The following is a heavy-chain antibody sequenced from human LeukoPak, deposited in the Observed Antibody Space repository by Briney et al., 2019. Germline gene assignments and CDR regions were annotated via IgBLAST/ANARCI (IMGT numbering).Heavy chain of an antibody. CDR3: ARDWGHRSVGAPFDY. D-gene: IGHD1-26*01. CDR2: IHTSGST. V-gene: IGHV4-4*07. Sequence: PSETLSLTCTVSGGSVSNYYWSWIRQPAGKGLEWIGRIHTSGSTNYNPSLKSRVTMSVDTSKNQFSLTLSSVTAADTAVYYCARDWGHRSVGAPFDYWGQGTLVTVSS. CDR1: GGSVSNYY. J-gene: IGHJ4*02.